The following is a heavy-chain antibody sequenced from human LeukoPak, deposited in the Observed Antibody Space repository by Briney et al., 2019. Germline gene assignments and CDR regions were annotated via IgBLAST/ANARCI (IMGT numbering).Heavy chain of an antibody. Sequence: PGGSLRLSCAASGFTSSSYALNWVRQAPGKGLEWVATVSGSGDRMYHADSVKGRFTISRDNSKNTIYLQMNSQRAEDTALYYCAKAAAAPGFDFWGQGTLVTVSS. CDR1: GFTSSSYA. CDR3: AKAAAAPGFDF. CDR2: VSGSGDRM. J-gene: IGHJ4*02. V-gene: IGHV3-23*01. D-gene: IGHD6-13*01.